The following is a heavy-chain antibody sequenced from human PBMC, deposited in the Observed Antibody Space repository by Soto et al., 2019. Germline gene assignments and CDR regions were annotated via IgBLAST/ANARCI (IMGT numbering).Heavy chain of an antibody. CDR1: GYTFTSYG. CDR3: ARGGRGRGREWEYSSSWFSWSPPDY. V-gene: IGHV1-18*01. D-gene: IGHD6-13*01. CDR2: ISAYNGNT. J-gene: IGHJ4*02. Sequence: VSVKVSCKASGYTFTSYGISWVRQAPGQGLEWMGWISAYNGNTNYAQKLQGRVTMTTDTSTSTAYMELRSLRSDDTAVYYCARGGRGRGREWEYSSSWFSWSPPDYWGQGTLVTVSP.